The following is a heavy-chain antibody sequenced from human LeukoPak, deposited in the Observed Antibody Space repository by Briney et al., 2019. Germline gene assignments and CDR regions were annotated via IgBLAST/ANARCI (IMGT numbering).Heavy chain of an antibody. V-gene: IGHV3-53*01. J-gene: IGHJ4*02. CDR1: GFTVSSNY. D-gene: IGHD6-19*01. CDR2: IYSGGST. CDR3: VREIIKGSGWYYFEY. Sequence: SGGSLRLSCAASGFTVSSNYMSWVRQAPGKGLEWVSVIYSGGSTYYAGSVKGRFTISRDNSKNTLYLQMNSLRAEDTAVYYCVREIIKGSGWYYFEYWGQGTLVTVSS.